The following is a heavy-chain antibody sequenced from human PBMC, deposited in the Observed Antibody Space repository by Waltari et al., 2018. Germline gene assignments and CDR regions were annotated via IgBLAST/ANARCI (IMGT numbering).Heavy chain of an antibody. CDR3: AKEPLAYCGGDCYSHYFDY. CDR1: GFTFSSYG. CDR2: IWYDGSNK. D-gene: IGHD2-21*02. Sequence: QVQLVESGGGVVQPGRSLRLSCAASGFTFSSYGMHWVRQAPGKGLEWVAVIWYDGSNKYYADSGKGRVTIARDNSKNTLYLQMNSLRAEDTAMYYCAKEPLAYCGGDCYSHYFDYWGQGTLVTVSS. J-gene: IGHJ4*02. V-gene: IGHV3-30*18.